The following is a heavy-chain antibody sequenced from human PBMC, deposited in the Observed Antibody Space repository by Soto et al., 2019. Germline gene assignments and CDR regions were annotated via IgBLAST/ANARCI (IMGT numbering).Heavy chain of an antibody. CDR3: ARAGYYGSGSYYNVFWFDP. D-gene: IGHD3-10*01. J-gene: IGHJ5*02. CDR1: GGSISSYY. V-gene: IGHV4-59*01. Sequence: SETLSLTCTVSGGSISSYYWSWIRQPPGKGLEWIGYIYYSGSTNYNPSLKSRVTISVDTSKNQFSLKLSSVTAADTAVYYCARAGYYGSGSYYNVFWFDPWGQGTLVTSPQ. CDR2: IYYSGST.